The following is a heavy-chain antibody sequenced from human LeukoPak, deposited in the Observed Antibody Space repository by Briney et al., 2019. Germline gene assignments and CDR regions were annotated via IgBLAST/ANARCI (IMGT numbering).Heavy chain of an antibody. CDR3: AKDRLPSGSYALAEYFQH. J-gene: IGHJ1*01. CDR2: ISYDESNK. CDR1: GFTFSSYG. Sequence: GGSLRLSCAASGFTFSSYGMHWVRQAPGKGLEWVAVISYDESNKYYADSVKGRFTISRDNSKNTLYLQMNSLRAEDTAVYYCAKDRLPSGSYALAEYFQHWGQGTLVTVSS. V-gene: IGHV3-30*18. D-gene: IGHD1-26*01.